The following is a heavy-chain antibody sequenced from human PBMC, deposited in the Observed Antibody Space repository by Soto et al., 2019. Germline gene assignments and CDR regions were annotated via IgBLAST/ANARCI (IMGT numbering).Heavy chain of an antibody. D-gene: IGHD6-6*01. CDR3: ARSHSSSSSDYYYYYGMDV. J-gene: IGHJ6*02. Sequence: EVQLVESGGGLVQPGGSLRLSCAASGFTFSSYEMNWVRQAPGKGLEWVSYISSSGSTIYYADSVKGRFTISRDNAKNSLYLQMNSLRAEDTAVYYCARSHSSSSSDYYYYYGMDVWGQGTTVTVSS. V-gene: IGHV3-48*03. CDR1: GFTFSSYE. CDR2: ISSSGSTI.